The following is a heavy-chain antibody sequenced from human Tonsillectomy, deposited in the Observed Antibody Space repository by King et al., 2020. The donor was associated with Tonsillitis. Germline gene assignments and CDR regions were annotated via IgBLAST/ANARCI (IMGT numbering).Heavy chain of an antibody. V-gene: IGHV3-43*01. CDR2: ITRDGTTT. J-gene: IGHJ4*02. CDR3: AKESCLSPGCPFDY. CDR1: GFIFDDYS. D-gene: IGHD3-9*01. Sequence: VQLVESGGVVVQPGGSLRLSCAASGFIFDDYSMHWVRQAPGKGLEWVSLITRDGTTTYYADSVKGRFTISRDNSKNSLYLQMNSLRSEDTAFYYCAKESCLSPGCPFDYWGQGTLVTVSS.